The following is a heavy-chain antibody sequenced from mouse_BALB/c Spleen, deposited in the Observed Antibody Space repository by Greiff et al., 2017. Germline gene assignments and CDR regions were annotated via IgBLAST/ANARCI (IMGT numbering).Heavy chain of an antibody. D-gene: IGHD2-1*01. CDR2: IWGDGST. CDR3: ARDGYGNYAWFAY. Sequence: QVQLQQSGPGLVAPSQSLSITCTVSGFSLTGYGVNWVRQPPGKGLEWLGMIWGDGSTDYNSALKSRLSISKDNSKSQVFLKMNSLQTDDTARYYCARDGYGNYAWFAYWGQGTLVTVSA. J-gene: IGHJ3*01. V-gene: IGHV2-6-7*01. CDR1: GFSLTGYG.